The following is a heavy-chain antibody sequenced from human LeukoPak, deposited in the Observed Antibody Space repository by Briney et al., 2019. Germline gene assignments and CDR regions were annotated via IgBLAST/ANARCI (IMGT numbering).Heavy chain of an antibody. CDR2: ISYDGSNK. CDR1: GFTFSSYT. Sequence: PGGSLRLSCAASGFTFSSYTMHWVRQAPGKGLEWVAVISYDGSNKYYADSVKVRFTISRDNSKNTLYLQMSSLRAEDTAVYYCAREMPTTETFDYWGQGTLVTVSS. J-gene: IGHJ4*02. V-gene: IGHV3-30*04. CDR3: AREMPTTETFDY. D-gene: IGHD5-24*01.